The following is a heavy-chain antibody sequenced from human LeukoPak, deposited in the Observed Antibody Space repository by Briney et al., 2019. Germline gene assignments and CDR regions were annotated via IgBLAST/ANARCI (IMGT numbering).Heavy chain of an antibody. V-gene: IGHV1-69*04. Sequence: SVKVSCKASGGTFIDYGFAWFRRAPGQGLEWMGRIVPVVEITNYAQPFHDRVTITADKTTSTTYMELSSLRSEDTAVYFCASFAWLSRATYSFALDVWGQGTTVAVSS. J-gene: IGHJ6*02. CDR2: IVPVVEIT. D-gene: IGHD3-9*01. CDR3: ASFAWLSRATYSFALDV. CDR1: GGTFIDYG.